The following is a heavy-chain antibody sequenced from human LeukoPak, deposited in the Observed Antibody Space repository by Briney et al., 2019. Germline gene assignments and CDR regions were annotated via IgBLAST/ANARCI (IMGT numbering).Heavy chain of an antibody. V-gene: IGHV4-30-4*01. J-gene: IGHJ4*02. CDR3: ARVLRIAVAGTVDY. Sequence: PSQTLSLTCTVSGGSISSGDYYWSWIRQPPGKGLEWIGYIYYSGSTYYNPSLKSRVTISVDTSKNQFSLKLSSVTVADTAVYYCARVLRIAVAGTVDYWGQGTLVTVSS. CDR2: IYYSGST. CDR1: GGSISSGDYY. D-gene: IGHD6-19*01.